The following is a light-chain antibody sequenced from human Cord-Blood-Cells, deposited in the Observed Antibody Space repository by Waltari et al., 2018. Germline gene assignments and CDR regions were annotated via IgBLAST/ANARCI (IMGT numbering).Light chain of an antibody. CDR2: VVS. CDR3: CSYAGSYTHWV. CDR1: SSDAGGYNY. V-gene: IGLV2-11*01. Sequence: QSALTQPRSVSGSPGQSVTISCTGTSSDAGGYNYVSWYQQHPGKAPKLMIYVVSKRPSGVPDRFSGSKSGNTASLTISGLQAEDEADYYCCSYAGSYTHWVFGGGTKLTVL. J-gene: IGLJ3*02.